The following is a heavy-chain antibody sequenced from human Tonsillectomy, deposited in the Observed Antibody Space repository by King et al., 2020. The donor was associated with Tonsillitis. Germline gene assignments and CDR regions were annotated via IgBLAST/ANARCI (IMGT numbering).Heavy chain of an antibody. V-gene: IGHV3-48*01. D-gene: IGHD1-26*01. CDR1: GFTFSSHS. CDR3: ARDAILRGSYPTFDS. CDR2: ISSGSNTI. J-gene: IGHJ4*02. Sequence: VQLVESGGDLVQPGGSLRLSCAASGFTFSSHSMHWVRQAPGKGLEWVSYISSGSNTIHYAESVKGRFTISRDNAKNSLYLQMNSLRTEDTAIYYCARDAILRGSYPTFDSWGQGTLVTVSS.